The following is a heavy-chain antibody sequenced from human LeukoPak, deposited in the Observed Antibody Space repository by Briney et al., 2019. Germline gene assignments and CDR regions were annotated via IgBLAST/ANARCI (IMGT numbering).Heavy chain of an antibody. V-gene: IGHV1-2*02. Sequence: ASVKVSCKVSGYTLTELSMHWVRQAPGQGLEWMGWINPNSGGTNYAQKFQGRVTMTRDTSISTAYMELSRLRSDDTAVYYCARDAQGYCSSTSCPYYFDYWGQGTLVTVSS. D-gene: IGHD2-2*01. CDR3: ARDAQGYCSSTSCPYYFDY. CDR2: INPNSGGT. J-gene: IGHJ4*02. CDR1: GYTLTELS.